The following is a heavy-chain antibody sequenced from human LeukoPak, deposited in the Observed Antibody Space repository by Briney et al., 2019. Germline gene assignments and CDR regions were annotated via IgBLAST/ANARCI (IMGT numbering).Heavy chain of an antibody. J-gene: IGHJ3*02. Sequence: GGSLRPSCAASGFSFSSYEMNWVRQAPGKGLEWVSYISSSTSSIFYADSVKGRFTISRDNAKNSLYLQLNSLRAEDTAIYYCAREGYCSGGTCHDYDAFDIWGQGTMVTVSS. CDR1: GFSFSSYE. V-gene: IGHV3-48*03. D-gene: IGHD2-15*01. CDR3: AREGYCSGGTCHDYDAFDI. CDR2: ISSSTSSI.